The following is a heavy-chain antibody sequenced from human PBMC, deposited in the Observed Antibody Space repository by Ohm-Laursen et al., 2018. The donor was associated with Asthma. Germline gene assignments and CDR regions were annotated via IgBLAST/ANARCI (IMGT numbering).Heavy chain of an antibody. Sequence: SLRLSCAASGFTFSSYSMNWVRQAPGKGPEWVSYISSSSSTIYYADSVKGRFTISRDNAKNSLYLQMNSLRAEDTAVYYCAREGSTGGYYYYGMDVWGQGTTVTVSS. D-gene: IGHD1-1*01. CDR3: AREGSTGGYYYYGMDV. CDR1: GFTFSSYS. CDR2: ISSSSSTI. V-gene: IGHV3-48*01. J-gene: IGHJ6*02.